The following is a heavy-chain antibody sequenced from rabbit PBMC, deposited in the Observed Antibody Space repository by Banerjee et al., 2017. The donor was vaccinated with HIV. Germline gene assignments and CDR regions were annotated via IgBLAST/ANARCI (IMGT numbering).Heavy chain of an antibody. J-gene: IGHJ4*01. CDR2: IYGGSGGST. CDR3: ARGSDSSGWGRYFNL. Sequence: QSLEESGGDLVKPGASLTLTCTASGFSFSSSYWICWVRQAPGKGLECIACIYGGSGGSTNYATWAKGRFTISKTSSTTVTLQMTSLTAADTATYFCARGSDSSGWGRYFNLWGQGTLVTVS. D-gene: IGHD4-1*01. V-gene: IGHV1S40*01. CDR1: GFSFSSSYW.